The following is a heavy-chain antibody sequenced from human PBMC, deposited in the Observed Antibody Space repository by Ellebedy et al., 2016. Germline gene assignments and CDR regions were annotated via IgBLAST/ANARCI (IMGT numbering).Heavy chain of an antibody. CDR1: GLTVSSFF. Sequence: GGSLRLXXAPSGLTVSSFFMGWVRQAPGKGLEWVSTVRGDGAKTHLADSVKGRFTMSRDIPKNTVYLQMNRLRAEDTAVYYCRQRHYANYWGQGTLVTVSS. CDR3: RQRHYANY. J-gene: IGHJ4*02. CDR2: VRGDGAKT. V-gene: IGHV3-23*01. D-gene: IGHD4-17*01.